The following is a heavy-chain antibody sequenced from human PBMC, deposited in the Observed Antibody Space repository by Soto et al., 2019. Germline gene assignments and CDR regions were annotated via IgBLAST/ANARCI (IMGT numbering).Heavy chain of an antibody. CDR2: IYPGDSDT. D-gene: IGHD2-21*02. CDR3: ASLPYCGGDCYGAYY. V-gene: IGHV5-51*01. J-gene: IGHJ4*02. CDR1: GYSFTSYW. Sequence: GESLKISCKGSGYSFTSYWIGWVRQMPGKGLEWMRIIYPGDSDTRYSPSFQGQVTISADKSISTAYLQWSSLKASDTAMYYCASLPYCGGDCYGAYYWGQGTLVTVSS.